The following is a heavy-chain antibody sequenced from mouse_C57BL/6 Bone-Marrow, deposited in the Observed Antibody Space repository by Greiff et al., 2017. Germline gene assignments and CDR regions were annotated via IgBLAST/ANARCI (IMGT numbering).Heavy chain of an antibody. V-gene: IGHV1-63*01. CDR1: GYTFNNYW. J-gene: IGHJ2*01. CDR3: ARIVDYRRLYFDY. CDR2: IYPGGGYT. Sequence: VQLQQSGAELVRPGTSVKMSCKASGYTFNNYWIGWAKQRPGHGLEWIGDIYPGGGYTNYNEKFKGKATLTADTSSSTAYMQFSSLTSEDSAIXYGARIVDYRRLYFDYWGQGTTLTVSS. D-gene: IGHD2-12*01.